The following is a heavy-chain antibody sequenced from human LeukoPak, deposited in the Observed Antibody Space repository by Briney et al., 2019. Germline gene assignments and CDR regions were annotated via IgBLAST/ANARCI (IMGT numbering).Heavy chain of an antibody. V-gene: IGHV4-59*01. CDR1: GGSISSYY. CDR2: IYYSGST. CDR3: ARSGEENFGHYFDY. D-gene: IGHD3-10*01. Sequence: SETLSLTCTVSGGSISSYYWSWIRQPPGKGLEWIGYIYYSGSTNYNPSLKSRVTISVDTSKNQFSLKLSSVTAADTAVYYCARSGEENFGHYFDYWGQGTLVTVSS. J-gene: IGHJ4*02.